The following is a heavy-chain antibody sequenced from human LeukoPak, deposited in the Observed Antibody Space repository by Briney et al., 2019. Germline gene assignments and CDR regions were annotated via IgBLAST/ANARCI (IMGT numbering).Heavy chain of an antibody. CDR1: GITFSSYC. D-gene: IGHD2-21*01. J-gene: IGHJ4*02. CDR2: IRNDGSNE. CDR3: CGDFDY. V-gene: IGHV3-30*02. Sequence: GGSLRLSCAASGITFSSYCMHWVRQAPHKGLEWVAFIRNDGSNEYYAYSVKGRFTISRDNSKNTLYLQVNSLRGEDTAVYYCCGDFDYWGQGTLVTVSS.